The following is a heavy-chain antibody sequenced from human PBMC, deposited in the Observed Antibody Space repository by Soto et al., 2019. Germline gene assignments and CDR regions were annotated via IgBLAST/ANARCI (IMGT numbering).Heavy chain of an antibody. D-gene: IGHD3-3*01. CDR1: GFTFSSYS. CDR2: ISSSSSYI. CDR3: ARSRLITIFGVVIIGHYGMDV. V-gene: IGHV3-21*01. J-gene: IGHJ6*02. Sequence: GGSLRLSCAASGFTFSSYSMNWVRQAPGKGLEWVSSISSSSSYIYYADSVKGRFTISSDNAKNSLYLQMNSLRAEDTAVYYCARSRLITIFGVVIIGHYGMDVWGQGTTVTVSS.